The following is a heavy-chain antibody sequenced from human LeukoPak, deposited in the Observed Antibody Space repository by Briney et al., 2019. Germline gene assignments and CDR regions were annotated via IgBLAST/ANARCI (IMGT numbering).Heavy chain of an antibody. CDR3: FPVTTVVTPPLDY. V-gene: IGHV3-30*02. CDR1: GFTFSSYG. D-gene: IGHD4-23*01. Sequence: QSGGSLRLSCAASGFTFSSYGVHWVRQAPGKGLEWVAFIRYDGSNKYYADSVKGRFTISRDNSKNTLYLQMNILRAEDTAVYCCFPVTTVVTPPLDYWGQGTLVTVSS. CDR2: IRYDGSNK. J-gene: IGHJ4*02.